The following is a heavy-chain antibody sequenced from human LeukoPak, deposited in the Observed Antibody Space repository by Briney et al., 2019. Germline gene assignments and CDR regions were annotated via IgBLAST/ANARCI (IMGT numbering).Heavy chain of an antibody. CDR2: IWYDGSNK. Sequence: GGSLRLSCAASGFTFSDYYMSWIRQAPGKGLEWVAVIWYDGSNKYYADSVKGRFTISRDNSKNTLYLQMNSLRAEDTAVYYCARDRTYCSGGSCYYYYHGMDVWGQGTTVTVSS. D-gene: IGHD2-15*01. CDR3: ARDRTYCSGGSCYYYYHGMDV. CDR1: GFTFSDYY. V-gene: IGHV3-33*08. J-gene: IGHJ6*02.